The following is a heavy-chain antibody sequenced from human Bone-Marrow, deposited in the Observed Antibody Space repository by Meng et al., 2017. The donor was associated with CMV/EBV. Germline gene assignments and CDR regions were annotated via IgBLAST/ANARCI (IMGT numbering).Heavy chain of an antibody. V-gene: IGHV3-30*04. Sequence: GESLKISCAASGFTFSSYAMSWVRQAPGKGLEWVAVISYDGSNKYYADSVKGRFTISRDNSKNTLYLQMNSLRAEDTAVYYCARDRRVRGVHDAFDIWGQGPMVT. CDR3: ARDRRVRGVHDAFDI. J-gene: IGHJ3*02. CDR1: GFTFSSYA. CDR2: ISYDGSNK. D-gene: IGHD3-10*01.